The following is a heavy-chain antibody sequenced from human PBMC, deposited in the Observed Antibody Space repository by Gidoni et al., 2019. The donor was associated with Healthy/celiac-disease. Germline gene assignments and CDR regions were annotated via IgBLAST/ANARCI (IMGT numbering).Heavy chain of an antibody. V-gene: IGHV1-18*01. CDR2: ISDYNGNT. J-gene: IGHJ4*02. Sequence: QVQLVQSGAELKKPGASVKVSCKASGYTFTSSGISWVRQAPGQGREWMGRISDYNGNTNYAQKLQGRVTKNTDTSTSTAYMELRSLRSDDTAVYYCARDGEYYYDSSGYYLFDYWGQGTLVTVSS. CDR3: ARDGEYYYDSSGYYLFDY. CDR1: GYTFTSSG. D-gene: IGHD3-22*01.